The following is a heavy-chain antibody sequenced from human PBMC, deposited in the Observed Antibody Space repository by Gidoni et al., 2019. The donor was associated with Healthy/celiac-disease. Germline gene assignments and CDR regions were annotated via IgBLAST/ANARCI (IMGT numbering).Heavy chain of an antibody. Sequence: EVQLVESGGGLVQPGGSLRLSCAASGFTFSRYAMHWVRQAPGKGLEYVSAISSNGGSTYYANSVKGRFTISRDNSKNTLYLQMGSLRAEDMAVYYCARGPRATGTTRSHFDYWGQGTLVTVSS. V-gene: IGHV3-64*01. CDR2: ISSNGGST. CDR1: GFTFSRYA. J-gene: IGHJ4*02. CDR3: ARGPRATGTTRSHFDY. D-gene: IGHD1-7*01.